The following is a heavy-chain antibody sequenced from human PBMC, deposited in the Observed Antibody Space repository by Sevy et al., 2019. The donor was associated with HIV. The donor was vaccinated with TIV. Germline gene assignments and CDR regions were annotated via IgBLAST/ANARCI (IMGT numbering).Heavy chain of an antibody. D-gene: IGHD1-7*01. CDR2: ISSSSSYI. Sequence: GGSLRLSCAASGFTFSSYSMNWVRQAPGKGLEWVSSISSSSSYIYYADSVKGRFTISRDNAENSLYLQMNSLRAEDTAVYYCARDDGLELPMDVWGQGTTVTVSS. V-gene: IGHV3-21*01. J-gene: IGHJ6*02. CDR1: GFTFSSYS. CDR3: ARDDGLELPMDV.